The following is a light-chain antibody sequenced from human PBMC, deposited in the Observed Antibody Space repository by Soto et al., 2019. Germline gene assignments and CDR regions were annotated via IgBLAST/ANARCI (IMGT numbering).Light chain of an antibody. V-gene: IGLV2-14*01. CDR3: SSYTSSSTYV. CDR2: DVS. CDR1: SSDVGGYNY. J-gene: IGLJ1*01. Sequence: QSALTQPASVSGSPGQSITISCTGTSSDVGGYNYVSWYQQHPGKAPKLMIYDVSHRPSGVSNRFSGSKSGNTASLTISGLQTEDEADYYCSSYTSSSTYVFGPGTKLTVL.